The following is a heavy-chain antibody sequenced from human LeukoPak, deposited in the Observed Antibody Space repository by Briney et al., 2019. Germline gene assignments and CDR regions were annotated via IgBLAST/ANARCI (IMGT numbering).Heavy chain of an antibody. CDR1: GFTLRRYG. CDR3: ARRGTSSSWAHFDY. D-gene: IGHD6-13*01. Sequence: GRSLRLSCAASGFTLRRYGMHWVRQAPGKGLEWVAVISDDGSEKYYADSLKGRFTISRDNSKNSLYLQMNSLGAEDTAVYYCARRGTSSSWAHFDYWGQGTLVTVSS. V-gene: IGHV3-30*03. CDR2: ISDDGSEK. J-gene: IGHJ4*02.